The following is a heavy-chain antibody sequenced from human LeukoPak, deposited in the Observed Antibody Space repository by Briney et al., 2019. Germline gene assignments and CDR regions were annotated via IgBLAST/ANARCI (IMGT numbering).Heavy chain of an antibody. CDR1: GGTFSSYA. D-gene: IGHD4-23*01. J-gene: IGHJ4*02. CDR3: ARYSDGGSSDYFDY. CDR2: IIPILGIA. V-gene: IGHV1-69*04. Sequence: GPSVHVSCKASGGTFSSYAISWVRQAPGQGLEWMGRIIPILGIANYAQKFQGRVTITADKSTSTAYLELSSLRSEDTAVYYCARYSDGGSSDYFDYWGQGTLVTVSS.